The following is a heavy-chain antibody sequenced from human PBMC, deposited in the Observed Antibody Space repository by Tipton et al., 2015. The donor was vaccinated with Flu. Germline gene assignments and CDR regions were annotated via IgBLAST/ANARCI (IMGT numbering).Heavy chain of an antibody. CDR2: INSDGSST. J-gene: IGHJ4*02. V-gene: IGHV3-74*01. Sequence: SLRLSCAASGFTFSSYWMHWVRQAPGKGLVWVSRINSDGSSTNYADSVKGRFTISRDNAKKSLFLQMNSLRAEDTAVYYCAAFCGADCYIVNFWGQGTLVTVSS. CDR3: AAFCGADCYIVNF. CDR1: GFTFSSYW. D-gene: IGHD2-21*01.